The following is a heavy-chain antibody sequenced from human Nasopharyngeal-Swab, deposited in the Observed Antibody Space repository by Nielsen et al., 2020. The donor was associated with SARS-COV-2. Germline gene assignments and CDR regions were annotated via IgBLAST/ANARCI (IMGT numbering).Heavy chain of an antibody. V-gene: IGHV1-18*01. J-gene: IGHJ4*02. Sequence: ASVKVSCKASGYTFTSYGIGWGRQAPGQGLEWMGWISAYNGRTYYAQKFQGRVTMTTDTSTSTAYMDLRSLRSDDTAVYYCARDPRGPDYWGQGTLVTVSS. CDR2: ISAYNGRT. D-gene: IGHD6-25*01. CDR1: GYTFTSYG. CDR3: ARDPRGPDY.